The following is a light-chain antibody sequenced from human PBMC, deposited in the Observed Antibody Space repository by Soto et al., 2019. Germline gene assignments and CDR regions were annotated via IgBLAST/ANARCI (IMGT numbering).Light chain of an antibody. V-gene: IGKV1-5*03. Sequence: DIQMTQSPSTLSGSVGDRVTITCRASQTISSWLAWYQQKPGKAPKLLIYKASTLKSGVPSRFSGSGSGTEFTLTISSLQPDDFATYYCQHHHTYSEPLGQGT. CDR3: QHHHTYSEP. CDR1: QTISSW. J-gene: IGKJ1*01. CDR2: KAS.